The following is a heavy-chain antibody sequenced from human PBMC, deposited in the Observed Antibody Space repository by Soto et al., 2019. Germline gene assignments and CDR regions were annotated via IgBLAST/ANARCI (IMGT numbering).Heavy chain of an antibody. CDR3: ARGASCSSTSCYDNFHYGLAV. CDR2: ITASNGNA. Sequence: ASVRVSCKASGYTFTNYGITWVRQAPGQGLEWMGWITASNGNANYAREIQGRLTLTRDTSTNTASMELRSLRSDDTAVYYCARGASCSSTSCYDNFHYGLAVWGQGTTVTVSS. V-gene: IGHV1-18*01. CDR1: GYTFTNYG. J-gene: IGHJ6*02. D-gene: IGHD2-2*01.